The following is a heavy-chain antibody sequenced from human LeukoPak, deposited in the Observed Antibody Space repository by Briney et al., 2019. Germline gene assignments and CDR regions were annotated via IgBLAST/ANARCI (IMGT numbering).Heavy chain of an antibody. CDR2: IYYSGST. CDR1: GGSISSYY. V-gene: IGHV4-59*01. D-gene: IGHD3-10*01. CDR3: ARGGIRYYYGMDV. J-gene: IGHJ6*02. Sequence: SETLSLTCTVSGGSISSYYWSWIRQPPGKGLEWIGYIYYSGSTNYNPSLKSRVTISVDTSKNQFSLKLSSVTAADTAVYYCARGGIRYYYGMDVWGQGTTVTVSS.